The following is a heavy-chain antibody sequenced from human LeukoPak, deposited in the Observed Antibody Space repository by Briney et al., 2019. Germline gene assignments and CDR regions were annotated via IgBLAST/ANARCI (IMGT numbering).Heavy chain of an antibody. V-gene: IGHV4-34*01. D-gene: IGHD2-2*02. CDR1: GGSFSGYY. J-gene: IGHJ5*02. CDR3: ARVGYCSSTSCYTWFDP. Sequence: SETLSLTCAVYGGSFSGYYWSWIRQPPGKGLEWIGEINHSGSTNYNPSLKSRVTISLDTSKSQFSLKLSSVTAADTAVYYCARVGYCSSTSCYTWFDPWGQGTLVTVSS. CDR2: INHSGST.